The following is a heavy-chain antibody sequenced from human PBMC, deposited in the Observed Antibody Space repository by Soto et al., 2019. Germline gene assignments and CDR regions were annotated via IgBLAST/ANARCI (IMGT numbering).Heavy chain of an antibody. CDR2: INHSGNN. J-gene: IGHJ3*02. CDR1: GGSFSTYY. CDR3: ARGGSNDWQVALDI. D-gene: IGHD3-9*01. Sequence: QLQQWGAGLLKPSETLSLTCVVSGGSFSTYYYNWIHQSPGKGLEWIGEINHSGNNNYSPSLKSRVTMSLDTSKTQFSLKLTSVTAADTAVYYCARGGSNDWQVALDIWGQGTMVTVSS. V-gene: IGHV4-34*01.